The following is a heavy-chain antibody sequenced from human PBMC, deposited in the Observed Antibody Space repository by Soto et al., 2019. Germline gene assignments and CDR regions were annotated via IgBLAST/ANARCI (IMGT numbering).Heavy chain of an antibody. CDR1: GGTFSSYA. D-gene: IGHD6-6*01. CDR2: IIPIFGTA. CDR3: ARSGPLSIAARPAPRLYGMDV. V-gene: IGHV1-69*13. Sequence: ASVKVSCKASGGTFSSYAISWVRQAPGQGLEWMGGIIPIFGTANYAQKFQGRVTITADESTSTAYMELSSLRSEDTAVYYCARSGPLSIAARPAPRLYGMDVWGQGTTVTVSS. J-gene: IGHJ6*02.